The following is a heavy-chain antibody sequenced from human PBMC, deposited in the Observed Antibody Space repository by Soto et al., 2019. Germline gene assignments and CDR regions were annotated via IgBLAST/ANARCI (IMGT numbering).Heavy chain of an antibody. CDR1: GYSFTSYW. J-gene: IGHJ6*02. Sequence: EVQLVQSGAEVKKPGESLKISCKGSGYSFTSYWIGWVRQMPGKGLEWMGIIYPGDSDTRYSPSFQGQVTISADKSISTAYLQWSSLKASDTAMYYCARQVVVAATPQYYYYGMDVWGQGTTVTVSS. CDR2: IYPGDSDT. V-gene: IGHV5-51*01. D-gene: IGHD2-15*01. CDR3: ARQVVVAATPQYYYYGMDV.